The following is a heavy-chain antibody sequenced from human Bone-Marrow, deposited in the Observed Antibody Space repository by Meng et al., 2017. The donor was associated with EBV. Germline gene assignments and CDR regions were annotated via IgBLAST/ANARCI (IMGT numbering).Heavy chain of an antibody. CDR1: GGSISSGGYH. CDR2: IYYNGST. J-gene: IGHJ5*02. CDR3: ARHPGGMNWFDP. V-gene: IGHV4-30-4*01. Sequence: QVLLTASGPGLVKTSQLQSLTCAVSGGSISSGGYHWSWIRQPPGKGLEWIGYIYYNGSTYYNPSLKSRVTISVDTSKNQFSLKLSSVTAADTAVYYCARHPGGMNWFDPWGQGTLVTVSS. D-gene: IGHD1-26*01.